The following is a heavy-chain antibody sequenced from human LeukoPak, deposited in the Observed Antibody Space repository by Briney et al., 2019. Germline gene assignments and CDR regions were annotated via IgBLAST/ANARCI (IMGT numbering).Heavy chain of an antibody. D-gene: IGHD3-10*01. Sequence: GGSLRLSCAASGFTFSSYGMHWVRQAPGKGLEWVAFIRYDGSNKYYADSVKGRFTISRDNSKNTLYLQMNSLRAEDTAVYYCATPWVGSKGKYYYYYMDVWGKGTTVTISS. CDR2: IRYDGSNK. V-gene: IGHV3-30*02. J-gene: IGHJ6*03. CDR3: ATPWVGSKGKYYYYYMDV. CDR1: GFTFSSYG.